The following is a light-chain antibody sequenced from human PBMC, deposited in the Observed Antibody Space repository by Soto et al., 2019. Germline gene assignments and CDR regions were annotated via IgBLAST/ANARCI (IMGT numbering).Light chain of an antibody. Sequence: AMRMTQSPSSFSASTGDRVTITCRASRGISSYLAWYQQKPGKAPKLLIYAASTLQSGVPSRFSGSGSGTDFTLTISCLQSEDFATYYCQQYYSYPPTFGPGTKVDIK. J-gene: IGKJ3*01. CDR1: RGISSY. CDR2: AAS. V-gene: IGKV1-8*01. CDR3: QQYYSYPPT.